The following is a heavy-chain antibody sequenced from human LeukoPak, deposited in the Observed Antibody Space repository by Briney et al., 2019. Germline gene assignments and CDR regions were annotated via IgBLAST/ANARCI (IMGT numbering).Heavy chain of an antibody. CDR3: TRDRGSGRYPAGDY. Sequence: GGSLRLSCAASGFTFNDYGMSWVRQAPGKGLEWVSGISWNGGDTGYADSVKGRFTISRDNAKNSLYLRMNNLRAEDTALYYCTRDRGSGRYPAGDYWGQGTLVTVSS. CDR1: GFTFNDYG. V-gene: IGHV3-20*04. D-gene: IGHD1-26*01. CDR2: ISWNGGDT. J-gene: IGHJ4*02.